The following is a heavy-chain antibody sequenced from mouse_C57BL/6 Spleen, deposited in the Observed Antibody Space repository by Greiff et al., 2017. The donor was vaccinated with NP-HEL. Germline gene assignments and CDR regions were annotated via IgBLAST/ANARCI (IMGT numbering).Heavy chain of an antibody. J-gene: IGHJ1*03. V-gene: IGHV14-4*01. D-gene: IGHD1-1*01. Sequence: EVQLQQSGAELVRPGASVKLSCTASGFNIKDDYMHWVKQRPEQGLEWIGWIDPENGDTEYASKFQDKATITADTSSNTAYLQLSSLTSEDTAVYYCTTYGSSYGYFDVWGTGTTVTVSS. CDR3: TTYGSSYGYFDV. CDR1: GFNIKDDY. CDR2: IDPENGDT.